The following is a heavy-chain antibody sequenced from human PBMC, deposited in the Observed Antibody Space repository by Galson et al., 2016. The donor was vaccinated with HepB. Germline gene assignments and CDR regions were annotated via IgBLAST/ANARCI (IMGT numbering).Heavy chain of an antibody. J-gene: IGHJ2*01. CDR2: IIPLYGTI. Sequence: SVKVSCKASGDTFNTYGFDWVRQAPGQGLEWMAGIIPLYGTINYAQKFRGRITLSADESTGTVYMDLTSLRSDDTAVYYCARDRVPYGDGTGLWYFDLWGRGTLISVSS. V-gene: IGHV1-69*13. CDR1: GDTFNTYG. CDR3: ARDRVPYGDGTGLWYFDL. D-gene: IGHD4-17*01.